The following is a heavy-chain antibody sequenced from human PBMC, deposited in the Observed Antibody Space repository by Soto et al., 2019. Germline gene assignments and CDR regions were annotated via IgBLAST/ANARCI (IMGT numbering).Heavy chain of an antibody. CDR3: ARDTYSGYDLGL. CDR1: GASVAGGSYY. CDR2: IPSRGRP. J-gene: IGHJ5*02. Sequence: SETLSLTCSVSGASVAGGSYYWSWVRQPPGKGLEWIGYIPSRGRPFYNPSLTSRGSISADTSKNQLSLQLTSVTAADTAVYYCARDTYSGYDLGLWGQGTLVTSPQ. D-gene: IGHD5-12*01. V-gene: IGHV4-30-4*01.